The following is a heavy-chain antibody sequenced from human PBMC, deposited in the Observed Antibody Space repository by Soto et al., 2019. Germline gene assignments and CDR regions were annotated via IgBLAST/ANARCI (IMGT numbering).Heavy chain of an antibody. Sequence: SETLSLTCAVYGGSFSGYYWSWIRQPPGKGLEWIGEINHSGSTNYNPSLKSRVTISVDTSKNQFSLKLSSVTAADTAVYYCASLYYDSSGYLVPYYFDYWGQGTLVTVSS. V-gene: IGHV4-34*01. CDR2: INHSGST. D-gene: IGHD3-22*01. CDR1: GGSFSGYY. CDR3: ASLYYDSSGYLVPYYFDY. J-gene: IGHJ4*02.